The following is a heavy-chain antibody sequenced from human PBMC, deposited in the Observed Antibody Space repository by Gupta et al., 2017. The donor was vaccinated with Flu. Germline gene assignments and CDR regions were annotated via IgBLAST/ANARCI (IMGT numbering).Heavy chain of an antibody. J-gene: IGHJ6*03. Sequence: ISRLRQAPGKGLEWRGGISPIFGTANYAQKFQGRVTSNADKSTSTDYRELSSMRYEDTAVYYCAGSYLVDTAFAYYYMDVWGKGTTVTVSS. CDR2: ISPIFGTA. V-gene: IGHV1-69*06. CDR3: AGSYLVDTAFAYYYMDV. D-gene: IGHD5-18*01.